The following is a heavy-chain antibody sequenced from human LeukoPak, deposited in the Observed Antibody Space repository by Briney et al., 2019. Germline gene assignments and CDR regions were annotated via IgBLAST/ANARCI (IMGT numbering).Heavy chain of an antibody. D-gene: IGHD6-19*01. CDR1: GGSFSGYY. CDR3: ARGSSGWFQH. V-gene: IGHV4-34*01. CDR2: INHSGST. Sequence: SETLSLTCAVYGGSFSGYYWSWIRQPPGKGLEWIGEINHSGSTNYNPSLKSRVTISVDTSKNQFSLKLSSVTAADTAVYYCARGSSGWFQHWGQGTLVTVSS. J-gene: IGHJ1*01.